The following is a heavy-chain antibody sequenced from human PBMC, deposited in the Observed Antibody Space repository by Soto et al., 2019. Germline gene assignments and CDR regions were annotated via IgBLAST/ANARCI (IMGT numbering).Heavy chain of an antibody. CDR1: RFAFSSYA. J-gene: IGHJ2*01. V-gene: IGHV3-30*18. D-gene: IGHD4-17*01. CDR2: ISYDGGYE. CDR3: AKATTVTPWRYLDL. Sequence: QEQLVESGGGVVQPGTSLRLSCTASRFAFSSYAMHWVRQAPGEGLEWVAVISYDGGYENYADSVKGRFTVSRDNSKNTLWLQMNSLRSEDTALYYCAKATTVTPWRYLDLWGQGTLVTVSS.